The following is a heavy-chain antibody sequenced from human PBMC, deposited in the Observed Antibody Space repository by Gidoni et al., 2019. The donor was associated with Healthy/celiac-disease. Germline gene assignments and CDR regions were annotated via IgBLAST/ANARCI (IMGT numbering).Heavy chain of an antibody. D-gene: IGHD3-22*01. V-gene: IGHV5-51*01. J-gene: IGHJ3*02. CDR3: ARRGEPYYDSSGYYMDDAFDI. CDR1: GYSFTSYW. CDR2: IYPGDSDT. Sequence: EVQLVQSGAEVKKPGESLKISCTGSGYSFTSYWIGWVRQMPGKGLEWMGIIYPGDSDTRYSPSFQGQVTISADKSISTAYLQWSSLKASDTAMYYCARRGEPYYDSSGYYMDDAFDIWGQGTMVTVSS.